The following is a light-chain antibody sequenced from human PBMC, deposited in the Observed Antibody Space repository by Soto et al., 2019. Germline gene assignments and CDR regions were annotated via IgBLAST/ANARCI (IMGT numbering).Light chain of an antibody. V-gene: IGKV3-11*01. CDR1: QSVSSY. J-gene: IGKJ3*01. CDR2: DAF. Sequence: EIVLTQSPATLSLSPGERATLSCRSSQSVSSYLAWYQQKPGQAPRLLIYDAFNRATGIPARFSGSGSGTDFTLTISSLEPEDFAVYYCQQRSNWVTFRPGTKVDIK. CDR3: QQRSNWVT.